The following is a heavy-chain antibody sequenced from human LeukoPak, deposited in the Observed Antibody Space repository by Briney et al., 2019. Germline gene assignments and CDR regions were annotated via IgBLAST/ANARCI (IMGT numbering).Heavy chain of an antibody. CDR3: AKRKSFYCSSTSCYYFDY. D-gene: IGHD2-2*01. V-gene: IGHV3-30*02. J-gene: IGHJ4*02. CDR2: IRYDGSNK. CDR1: GFTFSSYG. Sequence: GGSLSLSCAASGFTFSSYGMHWVRQAPGKGLEWVAFIRYDGSNKYYADSVKGRFTISRDNSKNTLYLQMNSLRAEDTAVYYCAKRKSFYCSSTSCYYFDYWGQGTLVTVSS.